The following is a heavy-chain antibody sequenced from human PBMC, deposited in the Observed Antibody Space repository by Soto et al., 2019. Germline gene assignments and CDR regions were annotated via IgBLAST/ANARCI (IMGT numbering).Heavy chain of an antibody. CDR2: INIYGGGT. CDR1: GYTFTSYG. V-gene: IGHV1-18*01. J-gene: IGHJ4*02. CDR3: ARALYYYDNSGLAF. D-gene: IGHD3-22*01. Sequence: QIHLEQSEPEVKKPGASVKVSCKASGYTFTSYGISWVRLAPGQGLEWMGWINIYGGGTNYAQKYQDRVPINRDTSTNTVYLEMRSLTSDDTAIYYCARALYYYDNSGLAFWGQGTLVTVSS.